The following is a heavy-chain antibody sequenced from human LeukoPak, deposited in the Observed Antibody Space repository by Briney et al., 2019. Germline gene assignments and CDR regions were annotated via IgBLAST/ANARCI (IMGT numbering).Heavy chain of an antibody. D-gene: IGHD2-2*01. CDR1: GFTFSSYA. V-gene: IGHV3-23*01. CDR3: ASLDCSSTSCYAGWNWFDP. CDR2: ITGSGGST. Sequence: GGSLRLSCAASGFTFSSYAMSWVRQAPGKGLEWVSAITGSGGSTYYADSVKGRFTISRDNSKNTLYLQMNSLRAEDTAVYYCASLDCSSTSCYAGWNWFDPWGQGTLVTVSS. J-gene: IGHJ5*02.